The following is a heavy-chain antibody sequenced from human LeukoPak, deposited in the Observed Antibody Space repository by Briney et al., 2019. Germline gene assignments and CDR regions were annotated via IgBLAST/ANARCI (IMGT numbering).Heavy chain of an antibody. CDR3: ARDSVMIVVAAFDY. CDR2: IKSKTDGGTT. V-gene: IGHV3-15*01. Sequence: GGSLRLSCAASGFTFSNAWMSWVRQAPGKGLEWVGRIKSKTDGGTTDYAAPVKGRFTISRDDSKNTLYLQMNSLRAEDTAVYYCARDSVMIVVAAFDYWGQGTLVTVSS. CDR1: GFTFSNAW. J-gene: IGHJ4*02. D-gene: IGHD3-22*01.